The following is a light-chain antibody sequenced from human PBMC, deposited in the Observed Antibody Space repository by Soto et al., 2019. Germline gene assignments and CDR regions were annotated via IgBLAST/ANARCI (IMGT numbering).Light chain of an antibody. CDR3: QQYGSSPPIT. CDR1: QSVSSSY. V-gene: IGKV3-20*01. J-gene: IGKJ5*01. Sequence: EIVLTQSPGTLSLSPXXXXTLSCRASQSVSSSYLAWYQQKPGQAPRLLIYGASSRATGIPDRFSGSGSGTDFTLTISRLEPEDFAVYYCQQYGSSPPITFGQGTRLEIK. CDR2: GAS.